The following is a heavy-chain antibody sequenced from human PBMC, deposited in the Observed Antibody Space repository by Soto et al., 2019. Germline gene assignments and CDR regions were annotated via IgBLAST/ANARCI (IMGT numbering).Heavy chain of an antibody. Sequence: ASVKVSCKASGYTFTGYYMHWVRQAPGQGLEWMGWINPNSGGTNYAQTFQGRVTMTRDTSISTACMELSRLRSDDTAVYYCARDHLRYFDWFPPYGMDVWGQGTTVTVSS. D-gene: IGHD3-9*01. CDR2: INPNSGGT. J-gene: IGHJ6*02. V-gene: IGHV1-2*02. CDR1: GYTFTGYY. CDR3: ARDHLRYFDWFPPYGMDV.